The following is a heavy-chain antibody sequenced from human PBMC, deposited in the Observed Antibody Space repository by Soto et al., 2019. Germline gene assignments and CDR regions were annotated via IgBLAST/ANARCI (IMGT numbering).Heavy chain of an antibody. CDR1: GLTVRGKKY. D-gene: IGHD1-1*01. Sequence: GGSLRLSCAALGLTVRGKKYITWVRQAPGKGLEWVSALYDVDGTYYADSAKGRFTVSRDNSNNIIYLQMNSLGPDDTAVYYCASWLEREHAYDIWGLGTMVTVSS. J-gene: IGHJ3*02. CDR3: ASWLEREHAYDI. V-gene: IGHV3-53*01. CDR2: LYDVDGT.